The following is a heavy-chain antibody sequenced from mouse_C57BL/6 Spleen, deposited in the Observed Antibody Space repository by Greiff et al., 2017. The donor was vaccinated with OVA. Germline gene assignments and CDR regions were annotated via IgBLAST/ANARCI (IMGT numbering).Heavy chain of an antibody. D-gene: IGHD3-3*01. V-gene: IGHV1-52*01. Sequence: QVQLQQPGAELVRPGSSVKLSCKASGYTFTSYWMHWVKQRPIQGLEWIGNIDPSDSDTHYNQKFKDKATLTVDKSSSTAYMQLSSLTSEDSAVYDCARRDSNGGYFDYWGQGTTLTVSS. CDR2: IDPSDSDT. CDR1: GYTFTSYW. CDR3: ARRDSNGGYFDY. J-gene: IGHJ2*01.